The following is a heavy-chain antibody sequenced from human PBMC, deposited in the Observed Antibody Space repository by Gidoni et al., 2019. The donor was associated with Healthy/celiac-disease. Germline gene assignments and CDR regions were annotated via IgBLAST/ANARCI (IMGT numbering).Heavy chain of an antibody. CDR3: ASLLRLGELRDFDY. CDR2: ISYDGSNK. Sequence: QVQLVESGGGVDQPGRSLRLSCAASGFTFSSYAMHWVRQAPGKGLEGVAVISYDGSNKYYADSVKGRFTISRDNSKNTLDLQMNSLRAEDTAVYYCASLLRLGELRDFDYWGQGTLVTVSS. V-gene: IGHV3-30*01. CDR1: GFTFSSYA. D-gene: IGHD3-16*01. J-gene: IGHJ4*02.